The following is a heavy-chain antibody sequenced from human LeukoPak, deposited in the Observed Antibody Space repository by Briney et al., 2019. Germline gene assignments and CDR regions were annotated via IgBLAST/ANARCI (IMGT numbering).Heavy chain of an antibody. CDR3: ASAGYSSSSLEA. V-gene: IGHV3-21*01. CDR2: ISSSSSYI. Sequence: GGSLRLSCAASGFTFSSYSMNWVRQAPGKGLEWVSSISSSSSYIYYADSVKGRFTISRDNAKNSLYLQMNSLRAEDTAVYYCASAGYSSSSLEAWGQGTLVTVSS. J-gene: IGHJ4*02. CDR1: GFTFSSYS. D-gene: IGHD6-13*01.